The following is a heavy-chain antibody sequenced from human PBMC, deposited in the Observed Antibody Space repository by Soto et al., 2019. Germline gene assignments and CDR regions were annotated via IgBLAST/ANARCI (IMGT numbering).Heavy chain of an antibody. V-gene: IGHV3-33*01. CDR2: IWYDGTQK. Sequence: SLRLSWEASGFTFNTYSMHWVRQPPGKGLEWLAAIWYDGTQKYYADSVKGRFIISRDNSKKTLYLEMNSLRAEDTAVYYCARAGGTTVTGLWHFDSWGQGTLVTVSS. CDR1: GFTFNTYS. CDR3: ARAGGTTVTGLWHFDS. J-gene: IGHJ4*02. D-gene: IGHD4-17*01.